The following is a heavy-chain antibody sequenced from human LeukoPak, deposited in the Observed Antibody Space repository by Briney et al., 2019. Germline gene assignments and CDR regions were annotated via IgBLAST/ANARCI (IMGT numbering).Heavy chain of an antibody. CDR3: ARDGGELWPLDE. D-gene: IGHD3-10*01. V-gene: IGHV3-7*01. CDR2: IKPDGGET. Sequence: GGSLRLSCVASGFPFKGYWMTWVRQSPGKGLDWVANIKPDGGETNYLDSVKGRFTISRDNARDSLFLEMNNLRVDDTAVYYCARDGGELWPLDEWGQGILVTVSS. CDR1: GFPFKGYW. J-gene: IGHJ4*02.